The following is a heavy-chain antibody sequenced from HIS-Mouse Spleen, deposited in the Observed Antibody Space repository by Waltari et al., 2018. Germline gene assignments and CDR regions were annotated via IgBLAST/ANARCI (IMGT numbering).Heavy chain of an antibody. CDR3: ARGIRITMVRGFRHAFDI. CDR1: GGSFSGYY. Sequence: QVQLQQWGAGLLKPSETLSLTCAVYGGSFSGYYWSWLRQPPGKGLEWIGEIRHSGSTNYHPSLKRRVTISVDTSKNQFSLKLSSVTAADTAVYYCARGIRITMVRGFRHAFDIWGQGTMVTVSS. CDR2: IRHSGST. D-gene: IGHD3-10*01. J-gene: IGHJ3*02. V-gene: IGHV4-34*01.